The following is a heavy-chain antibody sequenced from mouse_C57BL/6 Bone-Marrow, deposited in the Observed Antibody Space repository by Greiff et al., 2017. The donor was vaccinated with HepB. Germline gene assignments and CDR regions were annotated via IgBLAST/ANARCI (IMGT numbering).Heavy chain of an antibody. D-gene: IGHD1-1*01. CDR1: GYSITSGYY. Sequence: EVKLMESGPGLVKPSQSLSLTCSVTGYSITSGYYWNWIRQFPGNKLEWMGYISYDGSNNYNPSLKNRISITRDTSKNQFFLKLNSVTTEDTATYYCARGPYGSSYGYFDVWGTGTTVTVSS. J-gene: IGHJ1*03. V-gene: IGHV3-6*01. CDR2: ISYDGSN. CDR3: ARGPYGSSYGYFDV.